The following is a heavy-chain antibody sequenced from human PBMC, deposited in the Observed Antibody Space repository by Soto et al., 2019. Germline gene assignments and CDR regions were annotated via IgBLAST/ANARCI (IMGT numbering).Heavy chain of an antibody. D-gene: IGHD1-7*01. J-gene: IGHJ4*02. V-gene: IGHV4-39*01. CDR1: GGSISSSSYY. Sequence: SETLSLTCTVSGGSISSSSYYWGWIRQPPGKGLEWIGSIYYSGSTYYNPSLKSRVTISVDTSKNQFSLKLSSVTAADTAVYYCARHVSELDYWGQGTLVTVSS. CDR2: IYYSGST. CDR3: ARHVSELDY.